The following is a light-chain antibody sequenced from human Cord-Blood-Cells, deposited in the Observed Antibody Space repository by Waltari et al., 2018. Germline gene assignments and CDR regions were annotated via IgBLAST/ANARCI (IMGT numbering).Light chain of an antibody. V-gene: IGLV3-19*01. CDR2: GKN. J-gene: IGLJ2*01. CDR3: NSRDSSGNHHVV. CDR1: SLRSYY. Sequence: SSELTQDPAVSVALGQTVRITCQGDSLRSYYASWYQQKPGQAPVHVIYGKNNRPSGIPDRLSGSSSGNTASLTITGAQAEDEADYYCNSRDSSGNHHVVFGGGTKLTVL.